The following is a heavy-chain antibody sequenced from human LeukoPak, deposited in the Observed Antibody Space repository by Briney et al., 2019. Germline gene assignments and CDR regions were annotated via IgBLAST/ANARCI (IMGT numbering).Heavy chain of an antibody. CDR1: GGSFSGYY. Sequence: PSETLSLTCAVYGGSFSGYYWSWIRQPPGKGLEWIGEINHSGSTNYNPSLKSRVSISVDTSKNQFSLKLSSVTAADTAVYYCARYSSSSYDYWGQGTLVTVSS. V-gene: IGHV4-34*01. CDR3: ARYSSSSYDY. D-gene: IGHD6-6*01. J-gene: IGHJ4*02. CDR2: INHSGST.